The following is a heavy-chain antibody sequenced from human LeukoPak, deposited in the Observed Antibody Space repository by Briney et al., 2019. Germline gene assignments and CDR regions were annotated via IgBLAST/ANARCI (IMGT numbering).Heavy chain of an antibody. CDR2: ITSGGTT. CDR1: GFTVSSSY. Sequence: GGSLRLSCAASGFTVSSSYMNWVRQAPGKGLECVSVITSGGTTDYADSVKGQFTISRDNFKNTLYLQMNNLRAEDTAVYYCARDPIPEFWGQGTKVTLFS. CDR3: ARDPIPEF. V-gene: IGHV3-53*01. D-gene: IGHD1-14*01. J-gene: IGHJ3*01.